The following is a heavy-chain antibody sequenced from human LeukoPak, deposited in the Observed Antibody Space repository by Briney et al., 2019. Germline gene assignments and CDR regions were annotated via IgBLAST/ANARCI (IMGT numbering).Heavy chain of an antibody. J-gene: IGHJ4*02. Sequence: PGGSLRLSCAASGFTFSSHGMHWVRQAPGKGLEWVTFIRYDGSNKYYADSVKGRFTISRDNSKNTLYLQMNSLRAEDTAVYYCAKEWGSSGCYDYWGQGSLVTVSS. CDR1: GFTFSSHG. D-gene: IGHD2-2*01. V-gene: IGHV3-30*02. CDR2: IRYDGSNK. CDR3: AKEWGSSGCYDY.